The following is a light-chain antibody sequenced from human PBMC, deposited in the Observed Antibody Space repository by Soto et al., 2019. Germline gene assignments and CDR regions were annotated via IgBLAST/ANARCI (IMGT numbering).Light chain of an antibody. CDR1: QDFRSA. CDR2: DVS. V-gene: IGKV1-13*02. Sequence: AILVTQSPSSLSVSPGDRVTITCRASQDFRSALAWYQQKSGKPPNLLIYDVSTLEAGVPSRFSGSGSGTEFTLTISSLQPEDFGTYYCQQYSSYPITFGHGTRLEIK. J-gene: IGKJ5*01. CDR3: QQYSSYPIT.